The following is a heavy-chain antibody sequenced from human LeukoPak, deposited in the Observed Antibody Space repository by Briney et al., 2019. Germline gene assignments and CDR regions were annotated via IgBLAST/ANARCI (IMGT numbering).Heavy chain of an antibody. V-gene: IGHV3-7*01. CDR3: ARGKGFYDSSGYYLTDAFDI. J-gene: IGHJ3*02. Sequence: PGGSLRLSCAASGFTFSSYWMSWVRQAPGKGLEWVANLKQYGSEKYYVDSVKGRFTISRDNAKNSLYLQMNSLRAEDTAVYYCARGKGFYDSSGYYLTDAFDIWGQGTWSPSLQ. CDR1: GFTFSSYW. D-gene: IGHD3-22*01. CDR2: LKQYGSEK.